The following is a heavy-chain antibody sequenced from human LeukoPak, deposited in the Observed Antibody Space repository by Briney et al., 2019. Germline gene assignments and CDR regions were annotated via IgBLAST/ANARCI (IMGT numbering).Heavy chain of an antibody. V-gene: IGHV3-15*01. CDR1: GFTFSKAW. Sequence: GGSLRLSCAASGFTFSKAWMTLVRQAPGKGLEWVGRIKSKTAGGTTDYAAPVKGRFTISRDDSKNTLYLEMNSLKTEDTAVYYCTTGESMVGTTIHVRWADWGQGTLVTVSS. J-gene: IGHJ4*02. CDR3: TTGESMVGTTIHVRWAD. CDR2: IKSKTAGGTT. D-gene: IGHD1-26*01.